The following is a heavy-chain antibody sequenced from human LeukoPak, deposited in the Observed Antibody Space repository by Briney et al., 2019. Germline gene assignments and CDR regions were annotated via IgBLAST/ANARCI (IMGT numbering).Heavy chain of an antibody. V-gene: IGHV3-23*01. D-gene: IGHD3-22*01. CDR1: GFTFSSYE. J-gene: IGHJ4*02. CDR3: AKRRDYYDSSGYYYVGFDY. CDR2: ISGSGGST. Sequence: GGSLRLSCAASGFTFSSYEMNWVRQAPGKGLEWVSAISGSGGSTYYADSVKGRFTISRDNSKNTLYLQMNSLRAEDTAVYYCAKRRDYYDSSGYYYVGFDYWGQGTLVTVSS.